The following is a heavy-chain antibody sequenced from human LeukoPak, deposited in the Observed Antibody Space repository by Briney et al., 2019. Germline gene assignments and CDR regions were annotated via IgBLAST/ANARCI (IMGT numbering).Heavy chain of an antibody. Sequence: GGSLRLSCAASGFTFSSYAMSWVRQAPGKGLEWVSAISGSGGSTYYADSVKGRFTISRDNSKNTLYLQMNSLRAEDTAVYFCAKDRGYSYGYPYFDYWGQGTLVTVSS. CDR3: AKDRGYSYGYPYFDY. D-gene: IGHD5-18*01. CDR1: GFTFSSYA. V-gene: IGHV3-23*01. J-gene: IGHJ4*02. CDR2: ISGSGGST.